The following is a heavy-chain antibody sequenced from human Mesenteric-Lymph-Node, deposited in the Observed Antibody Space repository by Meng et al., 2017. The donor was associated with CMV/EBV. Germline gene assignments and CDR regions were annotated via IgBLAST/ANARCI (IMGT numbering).Heavy chain of an antibody. CDR2: IGGSDDHT. D-gene: IGHD3-3*01. V-gene: IGHV3-23*01. J-gene: IGHJ6*02. Sequence: ETLSLTCAASGFTFSSYAMSWVRQAPGKGLEWVSAIGGSDDHTSYADSVKGRFTISRDNSKNTLSLQMTSLRGDDTAVYYCAKVTEARFSEWHHYYAMDVWGQGTTVTVSS. CDR3: AKVTEARFSEWHHYYAMDV. CDR1: GFTFSSYA.